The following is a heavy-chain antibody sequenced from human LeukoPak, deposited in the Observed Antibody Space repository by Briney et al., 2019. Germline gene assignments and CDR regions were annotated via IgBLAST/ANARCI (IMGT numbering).Heavy chain of an antibody. CDR3: AREGLYSSGWYADFDY. Sequence: SETLSLTCTVSGGSVSSSSCFWGWIRQPPGKGLEWIGSIYYSGSTYYNPSLKSRVTISVDTSKNQFSLKLSSVTAADTAVYYCAREGLYSSGWYADFDYWGQGTLVTVSS. J-gene: IGHJ4*02. CDR2: IYYSGST. D-gene: IGHD6-19*01. V-gene: IGHV4-39*07. CDR1: GGSVSSSSCF.